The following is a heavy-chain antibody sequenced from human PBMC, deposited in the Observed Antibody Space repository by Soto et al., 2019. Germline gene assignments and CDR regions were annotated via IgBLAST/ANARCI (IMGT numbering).Heavy chain of an antibody. J-gene: IGHJ5*02. CDR3: ARRRFEDNSNWFDP. D-gene: IGHD2-15*01. Sequence: GGSLRLSCAASAFTFSNYAMAWVRQAPGKGLEWVSSIGNYGGDISYADSVKGRFTISRDNSKNTLYLQMDSLRAEDTAVYYCARRRFEDNSNWFDPWGQGXLVTVSS. CDR2: IGNYGGDI. V-gene: IGHV3-23*01. CDR1: AFTFSNYA.